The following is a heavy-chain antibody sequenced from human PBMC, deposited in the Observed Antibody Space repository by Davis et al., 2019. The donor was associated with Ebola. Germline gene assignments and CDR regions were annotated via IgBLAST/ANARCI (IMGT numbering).Heavy chain of an antibody. Sequence: SETLSLTCTVSGGSISSGGYYWSWIRQHPGKGLEWIGYIYYSGSTYYNPSLKSRVTISVDTSKNQFSLKLSSVTAADTAVYYCAALSGSYVGVNYWGQGTLVTVSS. J-gene: IGHJ4*02. CDR1: GGSISSGGYY. D-gene: IGHD1-26*01. V-gene: IGHV4-31*03. CDR3: AALSGSYVGVNY. CDR2: IYYSGST.